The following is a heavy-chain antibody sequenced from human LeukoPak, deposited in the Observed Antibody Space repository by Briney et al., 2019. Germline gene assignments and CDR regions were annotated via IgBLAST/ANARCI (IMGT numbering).Heavy chain of an antibody. J-gene: IGHJ4*02. D-gene: IGHD1-26*01. V-gene: IGHV3-30*03. CDR2: ISYDGSNK. CDR1: GFTFSSYG. Sequence: GGSLRLSCAASGFTFSSYGMHWVRQAPGKGLEWVAVISYDGSNKYYADSLKGRFTISRDNSKNTLYLQMNSLRAEDTAVYYCASSGSFYDYWGQGTLVTVSS. CDR3: ASSGSFYDY.